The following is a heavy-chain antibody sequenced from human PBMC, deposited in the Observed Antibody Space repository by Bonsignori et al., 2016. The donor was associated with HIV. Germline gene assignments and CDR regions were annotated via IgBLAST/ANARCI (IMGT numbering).Heavy chain of an antibody. D-gene: IGHD6-13*01. Sequence: QVQLVESGGGVVQPGRSLRLSCAASGFTFSSYAMHWVRQAPGKGLEWVAVISYDGSNKYYADSVKGRFTISRDNSKNTLYLQMNSLRAEDMAVYYCARDHIAGSSWPQDYYYM. CDR1: GFTFSSYA. V-gene: IGHV3-30-3*01. CDR3: ARDHIAGSSWPQDYYYM. J-gene: IGHJ6*03. CDR2: ISYDGSNK.